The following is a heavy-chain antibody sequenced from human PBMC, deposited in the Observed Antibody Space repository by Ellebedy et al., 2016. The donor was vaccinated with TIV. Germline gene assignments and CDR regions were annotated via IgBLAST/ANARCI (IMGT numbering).Heavy chain of an antibody. CDR2: IIPILGIA. CDR3: ARELAVADY. J-gene: IGHJ4*02. Sequence: SVKVSXKASGYTFTGYYMHWVRQAPGQGLEWMGRIIPILGIANYAQKFQGRVTITADKSTSTAYMELSSLRSEDTAVYYCARELAVADYWGQGTLVTVSS. V-gene: IGHV1-69*04. CDR1: GYTFTGYY. D-gene: IGHD6-19*01.